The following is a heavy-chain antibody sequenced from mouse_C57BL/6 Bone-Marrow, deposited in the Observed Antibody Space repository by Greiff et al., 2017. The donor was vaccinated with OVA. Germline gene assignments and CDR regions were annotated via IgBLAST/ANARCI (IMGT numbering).Heavy chain of an antibody. V-gene: IGHV5-6*01. J-gene: IGHJ3*01. CDR1: GFTFSSYG. D-gene: IGHD1-1*01. Sequence: DVHLVESGGDLVKPGGSLKLSCAASGFTFSSYGMSWVRQTPDKRLEWVATISSGGSYTYYPDSVKGRFTISRDNAKNTLYLQMSSLKSEDTAMYYCARITTVVDSWFAYWGQGTLVTVSA. CDR3: ARITTVVDSWFAY. CDR2: ISSGGSYT.